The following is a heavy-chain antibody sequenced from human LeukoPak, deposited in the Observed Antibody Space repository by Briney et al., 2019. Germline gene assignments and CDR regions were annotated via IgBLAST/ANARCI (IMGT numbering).Heavy chain of an antibody. CDR2: INHSGST. CDR1: GGSFSAYY. CDR3: ARGGRHYYGSGSYTAFDY. J-gene: IGHJ4*02. V-gene: IGHV4-34*01. D-gene: IGHD3-10*01. Sequence: SETLSLTCAVYGGSFSAYYLNWIRQPPGKGLEWIGEINHSGSTNYNPSLKSRVTISVDTSKNQFSLKLSSVTAADTAVYYCARGGRHYYGSGSYTAFDYWGQGTLVTVSS.